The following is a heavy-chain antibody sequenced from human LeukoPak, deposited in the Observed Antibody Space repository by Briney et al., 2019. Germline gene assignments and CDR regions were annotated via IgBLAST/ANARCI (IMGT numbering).Heavy chain of an antibody. CDR3: ARAPRRFPLDY. V-gene: IGHV4-34*01. CDR2: INHSGST. Sequence: SETLSLTCAVYGGSLSGYYWSWIRQPPGKGLEWIGEINHSGSTNYNPSLKSRVTISVDTSKNQFSLKLSSVTAADTAVYYCARAPRRFPLDYWGQGTLVTVSS. CDR1: GGSLSGYY. J-gene: IGHJ4*02.